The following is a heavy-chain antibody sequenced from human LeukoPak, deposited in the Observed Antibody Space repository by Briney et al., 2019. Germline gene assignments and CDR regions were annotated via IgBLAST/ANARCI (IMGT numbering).Heavy chain of an antibody. CDR1: GGSISSSSYS. J-gene: IGHJ5*02. CDR2: IYYSGST. Sequence: SETLSLTCTVSGGSISSSSYSWGWIRQPPGKGLEWIGSIYYSGSTYYNPSLKSRVTISVDTSKNQFSLKLSSVTAADTAVYYCARRFRLRSWFDPWGQGTLVTVSS. D-gene: IGHD5-18*01. V-gene: IGHV4-39*01. CDR3: ARRFRLRSWFDP.